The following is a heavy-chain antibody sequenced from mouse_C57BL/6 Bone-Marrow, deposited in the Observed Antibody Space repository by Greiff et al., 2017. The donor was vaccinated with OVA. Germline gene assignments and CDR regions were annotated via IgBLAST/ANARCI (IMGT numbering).Heavy chain of an antibody. D-gene: IGHD4-1*01. CDR2: INYDGSST. Sequence: DVKLVESEGGLVQPGSSMKLSCTASGFTFSDYYMAWVRQVPEKGLEWVANINYDGSSTYYLDSLKSRFIISRDNAKNILYLQMSSLKSEDTATYYCARELGRRGFDYWGQGTTLTVSS. CDR1: GFTFSDYY. J-gene: IGHJ2*01. CDR3: ARELGRRGFDY. V-gene: IGHV5-16*01.